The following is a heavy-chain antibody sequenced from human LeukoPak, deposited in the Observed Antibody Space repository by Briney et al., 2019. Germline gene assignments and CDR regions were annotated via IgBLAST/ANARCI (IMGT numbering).Heavy chain of an antibody. J-gene: IGHJ4*02. CDR1: GFTFCTYE. V-gene: IGHV3-48*03. CDR3: TRRGGYFDY. D-gene: IGHD3-10*01. CDR2: ISAGGLTT. Sequence: GGSLRLSCAVSGFTFCTYEMNWVRQAPGKGLEWISCISAGGLTTFYADSVKGRFTISGDNAKNSLYLQMNSLTVEDTAVYYCTRRGGYFDYWGQGSLVTVSS.